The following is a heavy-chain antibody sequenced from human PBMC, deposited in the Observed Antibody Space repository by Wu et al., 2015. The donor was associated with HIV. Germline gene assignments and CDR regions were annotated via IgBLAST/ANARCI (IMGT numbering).Heavy chain of an antibody. CDR2: MNPNSGNT. V-gene: IGHV1-8*02. CDR3: AAAHSSGWYGGCDY. J-gene: IGHJ4*02. Sequence: QVQLVQSGAEVKKPGASVKVSCKASGYTFTGYYMHWVRQAPGQGLEWMGWMNPNSGNTGYAQKFQGRVTMTRNTSISTAYMELSSLRSEDTAVYYCAAAHSSGWYGGCDYWGQGTLVTVSS. CDR1: GYTFTGYY. D-gene: IGHD6-19*01.